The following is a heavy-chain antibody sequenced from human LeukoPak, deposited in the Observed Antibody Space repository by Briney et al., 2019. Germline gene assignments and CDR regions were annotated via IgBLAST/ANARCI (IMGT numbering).Heavy chain of an antibody. J-gene: IGHJ4*02. V-gene: IGHV3-23*01. CDR3: AKDRNYYNSSGYIYYFEY. CDR2: IRASGVST. D-gene: IGHD3-22*01. CDR1: GFTFSSYA. Sequence: GGSLRLSCAASGFTFSSYAMSWVRQAPGEGLEWVSGIRASGVSTYYADSVKGRFTISRDNSKNTLYLQMNSLRAEDTAVYYCAKDRNYYNSSGYIYYFEYWGQGPLVTVSS.